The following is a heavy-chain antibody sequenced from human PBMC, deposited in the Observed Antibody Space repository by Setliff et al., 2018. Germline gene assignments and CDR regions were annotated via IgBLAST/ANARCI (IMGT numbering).Heavy chain of an antibody. V-gene: IGHV4-39*02. J-gene: IGHJ4*02. CDR1: GDSISRSTYY. CDR2: VDHSGNT. D-gene: IGHD3-22*01. CDR3: ARRDSTGYYGYSFDF. Sequence: PSETLSLTCTLSGDSISRSTYYWGWIRQSPGKGLVWIGTVDHSGNTFYNPSLKSRVAISVDTSKNRFSLKLTSVSAADTAVYYCARRDSTGYYGYSFDFWGQGTRVTVSS.